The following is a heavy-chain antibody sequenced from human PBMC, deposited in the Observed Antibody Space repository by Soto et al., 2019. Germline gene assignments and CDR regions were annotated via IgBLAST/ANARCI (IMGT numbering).Heavy chain of an antibody. V-gene: IGHV4-34*01. CDR3: STRAYDTNGYYRFDP. CDR1: GGSSSGHS. CDR2: INHSGRV. D-gene: IGHD3-22*01. Sequence: PSETLSLTCAVYGGSSSGHSWTWIRQSPGKGLEWIGDINHSGRVNYSPSLKSRVTISLDTSKNQFSLTLSAVTAADTAMYYCSTRAYDTNGYYRFDPWGQGTLVTVS. J-gene: IGHJ5*01.